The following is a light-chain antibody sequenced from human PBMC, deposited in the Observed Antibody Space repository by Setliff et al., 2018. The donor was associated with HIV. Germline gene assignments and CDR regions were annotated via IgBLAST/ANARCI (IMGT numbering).Light chain of an antibody. J-gene: IGLJ1*01. CDR3: SSYTGTTPLYV. CDR2: DVS. Sequence: QSALTQPASVSGSPGQSITISCTGTSSDVGTYNFVSWYQQHPGKAPKLMISDVSNRPSGVSNRFSGSKSGNTASLTISGLQAEDEADYYCSSYTGTTPLYVFGTGTKVTVL. V-gene: IGLV2-14*03. CDR1: SSDVGTYNF.